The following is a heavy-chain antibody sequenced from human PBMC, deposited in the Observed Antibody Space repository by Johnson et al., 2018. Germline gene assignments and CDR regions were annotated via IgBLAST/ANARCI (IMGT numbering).Heavy chain of an antibody. CDR1: GFTFSSYA. V-gene: IGHV3-23*01. Sequence: VQLLESGGGLVQPGGSLRLSCAASGFTFSSYAMTWVRQAPGKGLEWVSLISGNGGGTYYAGSVKGRFTISRDNSKNTLFLHINSRRAEDTAVYYCAKNRGGSVFDYWGQGTLVTVSS. CDR3: AKNRGGSVFDY. CDR2: ISGNGGGT. D-gene: IGHD3-10*01. J-gene: IGHJ4*02.